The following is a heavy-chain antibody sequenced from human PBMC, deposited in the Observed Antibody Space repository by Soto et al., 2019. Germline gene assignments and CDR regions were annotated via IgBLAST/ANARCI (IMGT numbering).Heavy chain of an antibody. J-gene: IGHJ4*02. CDR3: AKRKYYDSSGYSFGY. CDR1: GFTFSSYA. CDR2: ISGSGGST. D-gene: IGHD3-22*01. V-gene: IGHV3-23*01. Sequence: GGSLRLSCAASGFTFSSYAMSWVRQAPGKGLEWVSAISGSGGSTYYADSVKGRFTISRDNSKNTLYLQMNSLRAEDTAVYYCAKRKYYDSSGYSFGYWGQGTLVTVSS.